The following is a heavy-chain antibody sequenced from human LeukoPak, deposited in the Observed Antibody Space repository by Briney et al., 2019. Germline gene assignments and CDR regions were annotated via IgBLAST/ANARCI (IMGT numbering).Heavy chain of an antibody. CDR2: IYWDDDK. CDR3: ARAYYDSSGFYDYYFDY. D-gene: IGHD3-22*01. Sequence: SGPTLVNPTQTLTLTCTFSGFSLSTSGVGVGWFRQPPGKALEWLALIYWDDDKRYGPSLKSRLTITKDTSKNQVVLTMTNMDPVDTATYYCARAYYDSSGFYDYYFDYWGQGTLVTVSS. V-gene: IGHV2-5*05. J-gene: IGHJ4*02. CDR1: GFSLSTSGVG.